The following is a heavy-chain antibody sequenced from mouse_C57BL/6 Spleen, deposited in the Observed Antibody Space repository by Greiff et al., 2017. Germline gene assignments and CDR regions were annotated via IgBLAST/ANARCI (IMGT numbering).Heavy chain of an antibody. V-gene: IGHV1-64*01. J-gene: IGHJ4*01. CDR3: ARKGVITTLVAPGAMNY. CDR2: IHPNSGST. CDR1: GYTFTSYW. Sequence: VKLQQPGAELVKPGASVKLSCKASGYTFTSYWMHWVKQRPGQGLEWIGMIHPNSGSTNYNEKFKSKATLTVDKSSSTTDMQLSSLTSEDSAVYYCARKGVITTLVAPGAMNYWGQGTSVTVSS. D-gene: IGHD1-1*01.